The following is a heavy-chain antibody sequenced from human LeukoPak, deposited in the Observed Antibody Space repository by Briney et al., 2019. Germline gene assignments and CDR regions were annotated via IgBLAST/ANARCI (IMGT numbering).Heavy chain of an antibody. CDR2: INWNGGST. V-gene: IGHV3-20*04. D-gene: IGHD5-24*01. CDR1: GFTFDDYA. Sequence: PGRSLRLSCAASGFTFDDYAMYWVRQAPGKGLEWVSGINWNGGSTGYADSVKGRFTISRDNAKNSLYLQMNSLRAEDTALYYCARSPDGYNSYFDYWGQGTLVTVSS. CDR3: ARSPDGYNSYFDY. J-gene: IGHJ4*02.